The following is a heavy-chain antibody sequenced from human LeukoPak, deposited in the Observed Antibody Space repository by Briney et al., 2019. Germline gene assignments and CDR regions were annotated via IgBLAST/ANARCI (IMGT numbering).Heavy chain of an antibody. Sequence: SETLSLTCAVYGGSFSGYYWSWIRQPPGKGLEWIGEINHSGSTNYNPSLKSRVTISVDTSKNQFSLKLSSVTAADTAVYYCAGELYYGSGSYYFDYWGQGTLVTVSS. V-gene: IGHV4-34*01. CDR1: GGSFSGYY. CDR2: INHSGST. CDR3: AGELYYGSGSYYFDY. J-gene: IGHJ4*02. D-gene: IGHD3-10*01.